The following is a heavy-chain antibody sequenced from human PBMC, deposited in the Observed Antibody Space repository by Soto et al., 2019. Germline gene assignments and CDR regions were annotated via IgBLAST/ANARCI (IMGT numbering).Heavy chain of an antibody. D-gene: IGHD1-20*01. J-gene: IGHJ6*02. CDR3: ARDPPITSDYAMDV. CDR1: WFAVSTSY. Sequence: EVQLVETGGDLIQSGGSLRLSCAASWFAVSTSYRMWVRQAPGKGLECISITYTGGSTHYADSVKGRFTISRDDSSNTLYLQMNSLRAEDTAVYYCARDPPITSDYAMDVWGQGTTVIVAS. CDR2: TYTGGST. V-gene: IGHV3-53*02.